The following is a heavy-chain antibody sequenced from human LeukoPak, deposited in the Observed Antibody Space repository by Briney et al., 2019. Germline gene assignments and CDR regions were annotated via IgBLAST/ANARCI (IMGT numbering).Heavy chain of an antibody. CDR3: VRLESSGHYYVYY. CDR2: IYPDDSDT. D-gene: IGHD3-22*01. J-gene: IGHJ4*02. V-gene: IGHV5-51*01. Sequence: GESLKISCQGSGYTFTSCWIGWVRQMPGKGLEWMGIIYPDDSDTRYSPSFQGQVTISADKSITTAYLQWSSLKASDTAMYYCVRLESSGHYYVYYWGQGTLVTVSS. CDR1: GYTFTSCW.